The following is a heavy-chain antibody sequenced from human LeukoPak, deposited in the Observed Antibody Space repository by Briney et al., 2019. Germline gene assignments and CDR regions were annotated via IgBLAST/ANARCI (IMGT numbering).Heavy chain of an antibody. V-gene: IGHV1-18*01. Sequence: ASVTVSCTASGYAFNTFGISWVRQAPGQGLEWVGWISAYNGNTHYPQKLQGRVTMTTDTSTNTAYMELTSLRSDDTAVYYCARFEEPVDRIAAAGSFDYWGQGTLVTVSS. J-gene: IGHJ4*02. CDR2: ISAYNGNT. D-gene: IGHD6-13*01. CDR1: GYAFNTFG. CDR3: ARFEEPVDRIAAAGSFDY.